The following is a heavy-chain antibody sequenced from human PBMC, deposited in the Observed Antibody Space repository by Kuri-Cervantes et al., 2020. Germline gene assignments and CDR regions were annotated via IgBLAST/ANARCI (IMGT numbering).Heavy chain of an antibody. CDR1: GFTFSSYA. J-gene: IGHJ6*02. CDR3: ARDRVDFVWSYHYYYYGMDV. D-gene: IGHD5/OR15-5a*01. Sequence: LSLTCAASGFTFSSYAMHWVRQAPGKGLEWVAVISYDGSNKYYADSVKGRFTISRDNSKNTLYLQMNSLRAGDTAVYYCARDRVDFVWSYHYYYYGMDVWGQGTTVTVSS. CDR2: ISYDGSNK. V-gene: IGHV3-30-3*01.